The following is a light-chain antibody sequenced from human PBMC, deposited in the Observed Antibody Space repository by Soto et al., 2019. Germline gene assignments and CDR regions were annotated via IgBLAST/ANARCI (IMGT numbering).Light chain of an antibody. Sequence: DIHMTQSPSSLSASVGYRFTITCRASQGIRNDLGWYQQRPGKAPKRLIYAASSLQSGVPSRFRGSGSGTEFTLTVSRLEPEDFEVYYCQQYYWEPDTCGQGTRLEIK. V-gene: IGKV1-17*01. CDR3: QQYYWEPDT. CDR1: QGIRND. J-gene: IGKJ5*01. CDR2: AAS.